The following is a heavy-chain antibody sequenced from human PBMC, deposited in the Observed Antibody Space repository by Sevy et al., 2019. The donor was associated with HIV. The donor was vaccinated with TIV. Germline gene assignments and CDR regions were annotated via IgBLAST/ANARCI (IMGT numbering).Heavy chain of an antibody. D-gene: IGHD6-19*01. Sequence: GGSLRLSCAASGFTFRDYGMHWVRQAPGKGLEWMAVISYDGSNKYYADSVKGRFTISSDNSKNTLDLQMNSLRAEDMAVYYCAKDRRGWSRHYYYYGMDVWGQGTTVTVSS. CDR1: GFTFRDYG. CDR3: AKDRRGWSRHYYYYGMDV. CDR2: ISYDGSNK. V-gene: IGHV3-30*18. J-gene: IGHJ6*02.